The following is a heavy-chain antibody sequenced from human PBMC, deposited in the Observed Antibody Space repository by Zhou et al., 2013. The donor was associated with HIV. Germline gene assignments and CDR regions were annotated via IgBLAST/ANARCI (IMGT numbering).Heavy chain of an antibody. CDR2: INPNSGDT. J-gene: IGHJ4*02. CDR3: ARGSNPRLPFGIFYFDY. V-gene: IGHV1-2*02. CDR1: GYTFTGHY. Sequence: QVQLVQSGAEVKKPGASMKVSCKTSGYTFTGHYIHWVRQAPGQGLEWMGWINPNSGDTKYTQKFQGRVTVTRDSSISTAYMEVSNLRSDDTAIYYCARGSNPRLPFGIFYFDYWGQGTLVTVSS. D-gene: IGHD3-3*01.